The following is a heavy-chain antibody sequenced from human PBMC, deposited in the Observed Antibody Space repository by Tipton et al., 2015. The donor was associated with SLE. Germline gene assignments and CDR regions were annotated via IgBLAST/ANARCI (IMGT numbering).Heavy chain of an antibody. J-gene: IGHJ4*02. Sequence: TLSLTCAVYGGSFSGYYWSWIHQPPGKGLEWIGEINHSGSTNYNPSLKSRVTISVDTSKNQFSLKLSSVTAADTAVYYCAREDCSSTSCHGGLFDYWGQGTLVTVSS. V-gene: IGHV4-34*01. D-gene: IGHD2-2*01. CDR1: GGSFSGYY. CDR2: INHSGST. CDR3: AREDCSSTSCHGGLFDY.